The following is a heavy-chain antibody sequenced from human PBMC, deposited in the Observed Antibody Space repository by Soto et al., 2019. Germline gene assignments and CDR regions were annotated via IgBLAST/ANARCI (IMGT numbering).Heavy chain of an antibody. Sequence: TEPLSPPCTVSGASISRSPYCWAWIRQPPGKGLEWVGSLCYSGNYYRPSLKSRVTISVDTSKNQLSLNLNSVTAADTAIYYCSRRDPEGFDPWGQGTLVTVSS. CDR3: SRRDPEGFDP. CDR2: LCYSGN. CDR1: GASISRSPYC. V-gene: IGHV4-39*01. J-gene: IGHJ5*02.